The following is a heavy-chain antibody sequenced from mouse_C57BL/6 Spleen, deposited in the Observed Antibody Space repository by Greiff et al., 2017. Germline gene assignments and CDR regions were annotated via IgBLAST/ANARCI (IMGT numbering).Heavy chain of an antibody. J-gene: IGHJ4*01. CDR3: ARRGYGSSGDYAMDY. Sequence: QVQLQQSGAELVKPGASVKISCKASGYAFSSYWMNWVKQRPGKGLEWIGQIYPGDGDTNSNGKFKGKATLTADKSSSTAYMQLSSLTSEDSAVYFCARRGYGSSGDYAMDYWGQGTSVTVSS. CDR1: GYAFSSYW. V-gene: IGHV1-80*01. CDR2: IYPGDGDT. D-gene: IGHD1-1*01.